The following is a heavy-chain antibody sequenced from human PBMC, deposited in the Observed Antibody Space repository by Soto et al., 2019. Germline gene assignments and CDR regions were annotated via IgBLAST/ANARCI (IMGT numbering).Heavy chain of an antibody. CDR2: ISSSGSTI. CDR3: ARERVTMVRGVINHYYYYYGMDV. V-gene: IGHV3-11*01. J-gene: IGHJ6*02. Sequence: GGSLGLSGAASGFTFRNYYMSCIRRLPGKGRGGFYSISSSGSTIYYADSVKGRFTISRDNAKNSLYLQMNSLRAEDTAVYYCARERVTMVRGVINHYYYYYGMDVWGQGTTVTVSS. CDR1: GFTFRNYY. D-gene: IGHD3-10*01.